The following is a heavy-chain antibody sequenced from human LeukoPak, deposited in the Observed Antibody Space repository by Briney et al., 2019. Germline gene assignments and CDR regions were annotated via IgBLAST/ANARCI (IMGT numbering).Heavy chain of an antibody. Sequence: PGGSLRLSCAASGFTFSDYYMTWIRQAPGKGLEWVSYISSSGSIIYYADSVKGRFIISRDNAKNSLYLQMNSLRAEDAGVYFCARVGYDSSGRFVYWGQGTLVTVSS. D-gene: IGHD3-22*01. V-gene: IGHV3-11*04. CDR3: ARVGYDSSGRFVY. CDR2: ISSSGSII. CDR1: GFTFSDYY. J-gene: IGHJ4*02.